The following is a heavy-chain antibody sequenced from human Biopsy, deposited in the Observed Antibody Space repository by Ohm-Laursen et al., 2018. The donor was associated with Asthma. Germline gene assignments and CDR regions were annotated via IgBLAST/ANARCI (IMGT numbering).Heavy chain of an antibody. D-gene: IGHD3-9*01. J-gene: IGHJ4*02. CDR2: MYSREVT. CDR1: GFSLDNRGVG. CDR3: VHTVRSSDVLTGNSISYFDF. Sequence: STQTLTLTCSFSGFSLDNRGVGVAWIRQSPGKAPEWLGVMYSREVTTYSPTQRGRLTITKDATKNLVVLIINTADPVDTGTYFCVHTVRSSDVLTGNSISYFDFWDRGPLVSVSS. V-gene: IGHV2-5*04.